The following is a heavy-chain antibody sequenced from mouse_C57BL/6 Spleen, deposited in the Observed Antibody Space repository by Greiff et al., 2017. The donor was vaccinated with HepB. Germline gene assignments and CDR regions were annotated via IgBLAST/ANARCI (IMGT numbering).Heavy chain of an antibody. J-gene: IGHJ1*03. CDR3: ARNWRMTSDWYFDV. CDR1: GFSLTSYA. V-gene: IGHV2-9-1*01. CDR2: IWTGGGT. D-gene: IGHD2-13*01. Sequence: VQLQQSGPGLVAPSQSLSITCTVSGFSLTSYAISWVRQPPGKGLEWLGVIWTGGGTNYNSALKSRLSISKDNSKSQVFLKMNSLQTDDTARYYCARNWRMTSDWYFDVWGTGTTVTVSS.